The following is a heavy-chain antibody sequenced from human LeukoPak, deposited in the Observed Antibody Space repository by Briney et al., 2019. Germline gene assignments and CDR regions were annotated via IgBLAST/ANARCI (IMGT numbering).Heavy chain of an antibody. Sequence: GGSLRLSCAASGFTFTRHAMNWVRQAPGKGLEWVANIKQDGSEKYYVDSVKGRFTISRDNAKNSLYLQMNSLRAEDTAVYYCARGGESSTSRGDYFDYWGQGTLVTVSS. CDR1: GFTFTRHA. J-gene: IGHJ4*02. D-gene: IGHD2-2*01. V-gene: IGHV3-7*01. CDR3: ARGGESSTSRGDYFDY. CDR2: IKQDGSEK.